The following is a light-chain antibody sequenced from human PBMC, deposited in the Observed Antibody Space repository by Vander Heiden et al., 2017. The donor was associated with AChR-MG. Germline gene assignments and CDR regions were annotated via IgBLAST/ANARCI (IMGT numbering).Light chain of an antibody. CDR1: KLGDKY. CDR2: QDS. V-gene: IGLV3-1*01. Sequence: SSELTQPPPLSVSPGPPASITCSGDKLGDKYACWYQQKPGQSPVLVIYQDSKRPSGIPERFSGSNSGNTATLTISGTQAMDEADYYCQAWDSSTAVFGGGTKLTAL. J-gene: IGLJ2*01. CDR3: QAWDSSTAV.